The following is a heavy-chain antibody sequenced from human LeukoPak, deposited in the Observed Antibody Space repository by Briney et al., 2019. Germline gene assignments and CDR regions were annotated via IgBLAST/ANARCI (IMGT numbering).Heavy chain of an antibody. CDR3: ARRHGGYYDSSGYYFLSGATNWFDP. CDR2: IYPGDSDT. CDR1: GYSFTSYW. V-gene: IGHV5-51*01. Sequence: GESLKISCKGSGYSFTSYWIGWVRQMPGKGLEWMGIIYPGDSDTRYSPSFQGQVTISADKSISTAYLQWSSLKASDTAMYYCARRHGGYYDSSGYYFLSGATNWFDPWGQGTLVTVSS. J-gene: IGHJ5*02. D-gene: IGHD3-22*01.